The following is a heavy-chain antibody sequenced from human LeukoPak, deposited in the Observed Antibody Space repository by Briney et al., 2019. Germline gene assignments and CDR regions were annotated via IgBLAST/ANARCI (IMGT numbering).Heavy chain of an antibody. J-gene: IGHJ4*02. D-gene: IGHD1-26*01. CDR1: GVSISSGDYV. CDR2: IYYRGST. CDR3: ARVPVYSGTYFDY. Sequence: SETLSLTCTVSGVSISSGDYVWRWLRQPPGKGLEWIGYIYYRGSTYFDPSLKSRDTISVETSKNQFSLKPSSVTVAEPAVYYCARVPVYSGTYFDYWGQGTLVTASS. V-gene: IGHV4-30-4*01.